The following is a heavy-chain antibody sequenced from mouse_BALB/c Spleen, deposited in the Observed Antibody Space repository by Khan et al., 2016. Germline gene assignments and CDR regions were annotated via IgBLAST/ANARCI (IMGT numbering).Heavy chain of an antibody. CDR3: AVDEGYYGLFDY. V-gene: IGHV3-6*02. J-gene: IGHJ2*01. CDR2: ISYDGSN. D-gene: IGHD2-3*01. Sequence: EVQLQESGPGLVKPSQSLSLTCSVTGYSITSGSSWNWIRQFPGNKLEWMGYISYDGSNNYNPSLKNRFSITRDTSKNQFFLKLNSVTTEDTSTYYCAVDEGYYGLFDYWGQGTTLTVSS. CDR1: GYSITSGSS.